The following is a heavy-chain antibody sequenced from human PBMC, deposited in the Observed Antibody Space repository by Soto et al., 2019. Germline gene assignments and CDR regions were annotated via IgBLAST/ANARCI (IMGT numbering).Heavy chain of an antibody. Sequence: PSETLSLTCTVSGGSISSGGYYWSWIRQHPGKGLEWIGYIYYSGSTYYNPSLKSRVTISVDTSKNQFSLKLSSVTAADTAVYYCAREHAAFVYYFDYWGQGTLVTVSS. CDR1: GGSISSGGYY. CDR2: IYYSGST. V-gene: IGHV4-31*02. CDR3: AREHAAFVYYFDY. J-gene: IGHJ4*02.